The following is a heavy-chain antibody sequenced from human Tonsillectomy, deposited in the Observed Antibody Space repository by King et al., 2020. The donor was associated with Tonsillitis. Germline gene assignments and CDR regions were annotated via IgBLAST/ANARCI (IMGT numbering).Heavy chain of an antibody. D-gene: IGHD1-26*01. V-gene: IGHV3-23*04. Sequence: VQLVESGGGLVQPGGSLRLSCAASGFTFSSYAMSWVRQAPGKGLEWVSTMSGCCCSPYYGDSVKGRFTISRDNSKNTLFLQMNSLRAEDTAVYYCPKEWGVDYWGQGTLVTVSS. CDR1: GFTFSSYA. CDR3: PKEWGVDY. CDR2: MSGCCCSP. J-gene: IGHJ4*02.